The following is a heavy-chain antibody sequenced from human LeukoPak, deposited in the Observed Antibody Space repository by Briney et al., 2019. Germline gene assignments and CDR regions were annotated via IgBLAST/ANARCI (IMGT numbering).Heavy chain of an antibody. Sequence: GGSLRLSCAASGFTFSSYAMSWVRQAPGKGLEWVSAISGSGSSTYYADSVKGRFTIPRDNSKNTLYLQMNSLRAEDTAVYYCAKERYYYDSSGYFQFFDYWGQGTLVTVSS. J-gene: IGHJ4*02. CDR1: GFTFSSYA. CDR3: AKERYYYDSSGYFQFFDY. V-gene: IGHV3-23*01. CDR2: ISGSGSST. D-gene: IGHD3-22*01.